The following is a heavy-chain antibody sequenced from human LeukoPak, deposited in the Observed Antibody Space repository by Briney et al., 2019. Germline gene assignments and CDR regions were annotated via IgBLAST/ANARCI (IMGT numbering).Heavy chain of an antibody. CDR3: ARRGFGGVVLDAFDI. Sequence: GESLKISCKGSGYSFNSYWIGWVRQTPGKGLEWMGLMYPGDSDTRYSPSFQGQVTIAVDKSISTAYLQWSSLKASDTAMFYCARRGFGGVVLDAFDIWGQGTMVTVSS. J-gene: IGHJ3*02. CDR2: MYPGDSDT. D-gene: IGHD3-16*01. V-gene: IGHV5-51*01. CDR1: GYSFNSYW.